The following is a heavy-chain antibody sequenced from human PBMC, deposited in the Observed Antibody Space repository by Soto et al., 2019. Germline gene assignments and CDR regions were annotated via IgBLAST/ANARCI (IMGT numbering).Heavy chain of an antibody. CDR3: AREDSGYVEDAFDI. V-gene: IGHV3-33*08. Sequence: GSLRLSCAASGFTFSSYGMHWVGQAPGKGLEWVAVIWYDGSNKYYADSVKGRFTISRDNSKNTLYLQMNSLRAEDTAVYYCAREDSGYVEDAFDIWGQGTMVTVSS. CDR2: IWYDGSNK. J-gene: IGHJ3*02. CDR1: GFTFSSYG. D-gene: IGHD5-12*01.